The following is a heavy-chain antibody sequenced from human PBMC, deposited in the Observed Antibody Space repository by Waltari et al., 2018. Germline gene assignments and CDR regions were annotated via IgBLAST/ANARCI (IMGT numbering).Heavy chain of an antibody. V-gene: IGHV4-38-2*01. CDR1: GYSISSGYY. CDR2: IYHSGST. D-gene: IGHD6-13*01. Sequence: QVQLQESGPGLVKPSETLSLTCAVSGYSISSGYYWGWIRQPPGKGLEWIVSIYHSGSTYYNPSLKSRVTISVDTSKNQFSLKLSSVTAADTAVYYCAGPYSSSWSNFDYWGQGTLVTVSS. J-gene: IGHJ4*02. CDR3: AGPYSSSWSNFDY.